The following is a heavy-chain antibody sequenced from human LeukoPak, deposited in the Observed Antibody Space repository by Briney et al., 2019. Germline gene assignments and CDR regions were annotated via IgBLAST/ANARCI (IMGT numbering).Heavy chain of an antibody. D-gene: IGHD4-17*01. CDR1: GGSISSSNW. Sequence: PSETLSLTCAVSGGSISSSNWWSWVRQPPGKGLEWIGEIYHSGSTNYNPSLKSRVTISVDKSKNQFSLKLSSVTAADTAVYYCARARYGDDDAFDIWGQGTMVTVSS. CDR3: ARARYGDDDAFDI. J-gene: IGHJ3*02. V-gene: IGHV4-4*02. CDR2: IYHSGST.